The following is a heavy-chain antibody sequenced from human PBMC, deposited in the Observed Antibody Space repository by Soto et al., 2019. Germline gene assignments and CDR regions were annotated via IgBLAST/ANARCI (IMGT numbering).Heavy chain of an antibody. CDR3: ARDPGGAVRGDNWFDP. CDR2: IYHSGST. J-gene: IGHJ5*02. D-gene: IGHD3-10*02. CDR1: GGSISSSNW. Sequence: PSETLSLTCAVSGGSISSSNWWSWVRQPPGKGLEWIGEIYHSGSTNYNPSLKSRVTISVDKSKNQFSLKLSSVTAADTAVYYCARDPGGAVRGDNWFDPWGQGTLVTVSS. V-gene: IGHV4-4*02.